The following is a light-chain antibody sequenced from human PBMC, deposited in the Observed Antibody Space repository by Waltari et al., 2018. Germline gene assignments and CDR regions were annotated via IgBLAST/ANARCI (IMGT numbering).Light chain of an antibody. J-gene: IGKJ1*01. CDR1: QSVSSY. Sequence: EIVLTQSPGTLSLSPGERATLSCRASQSVSSYLVWYQQKPGQAPRLLIYAASISATGIPDRFSGSGSGTDFSLTISRLEPEDFAVYYCQKYDRLPATFGQGTKVEIK. V-gene: IGKV3-20*01. CDR3: QKYDRLPAT. CDR2: AAS.